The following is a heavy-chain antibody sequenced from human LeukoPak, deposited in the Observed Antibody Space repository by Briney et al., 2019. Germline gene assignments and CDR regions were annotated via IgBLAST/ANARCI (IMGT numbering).Heavy chain of an antibody. CDR1: GYTFTSYG. CDR2: ISAYNGNT. V-gene: IGHV1-18*01. J-gene: IGHJ4*02. Sequence: ASGEVSSNSSGYTFTSYGISWVRQSPGQGLEWMRWISAYNGNTNYAQKLQGRVTMTTDTSTSTAYMELRSLRSDDTAVYYCARVGSLGYDFWSGYQHFDYWGQGTLVTVSS. CDR3: ARVGSLGYDFWSGYQHFDY. D-gene: IGHD3-3*01.